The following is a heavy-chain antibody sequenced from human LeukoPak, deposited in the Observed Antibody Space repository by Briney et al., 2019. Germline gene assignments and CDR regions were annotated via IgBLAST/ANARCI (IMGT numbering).Heavy chain of an antibody. CDR3: ARYGSGSTWFDP. D-gene: IGHD3-10*01. V-gene: IGHV4-30-4*01. J-gene: IGHJ5*02. Sequence: SQTLSLTCTVSGGSISSDNYQCSSIRQPPGKCLEWIGYINYSGSTYYSPSLKSRVTISVDTSKNQFFLKLSSVTAADTAVYYCARYGSGSTWFDPWAREPWLPSPQ. CDR1: GGSISSDNYQ. CDR2: INYSGST.